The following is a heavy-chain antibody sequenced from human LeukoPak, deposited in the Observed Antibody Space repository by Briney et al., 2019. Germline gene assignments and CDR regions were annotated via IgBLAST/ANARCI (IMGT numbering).Heavy chain of an antibody. J-gene: IGHJ4*02. V-gene: IGHV3-15*01. CDR1: GFTFSNAW. CDR2: IKSKTDGGTT. D-gene: IGHD6-19*01. CDR3: TASSGWYDPYYFDY. Sequence: GGSLRLSCAASGFTFSNAWMSWVRQAPGKGLEWVGRIKSKTDGGTTDYAAPVKGRFTISRDDSKNTLYLQMNSLKTEDTAVYYCTASSGWYDPYYFDYWGQGTLVTVSS.